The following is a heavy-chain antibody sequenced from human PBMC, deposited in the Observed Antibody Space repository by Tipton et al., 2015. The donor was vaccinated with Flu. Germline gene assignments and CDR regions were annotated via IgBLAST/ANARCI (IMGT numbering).Heavy chain of an antibody. CDR3: AREDWFEAPGATLAFDI. Sequence: SLRLSCAASGFTFSDYYMSWIRQAPGKGLEWVSYISSSGSTIYYADSVKGRFTISRDNAKNSLYLQMNSLRAEDTAVYYCAREDWFEAPGATLAFDIWGQGTMVTDSS. V-gene: IGHV3-11*01. CDR1: GFTFSDYY. CDR2: ISSSGSTI. D-gene: IGHD1-26*01. J-gene: IGHJ3*02.